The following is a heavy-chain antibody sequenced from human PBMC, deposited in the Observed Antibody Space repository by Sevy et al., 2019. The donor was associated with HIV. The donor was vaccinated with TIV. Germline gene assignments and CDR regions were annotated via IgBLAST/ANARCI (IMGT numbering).Heavy chain of an antibody. J-gene: IGHJ4*02. CDR2: IKSETDGGAA. CDR1: GITFSSAW. Sequence: GGSLRLSCAASGITFSSAWMSWVRLVPGKGLEWLGRIKSETDGGAADYAAAGKGRFTISSDDSKGTLYLKLNSLKTEATAVYYCTTDLGFYSSKWGQGTLVTVSS. V-gene: IGHV3-15*01. D-gene: IGHD4-4*01. CDR3: TTDLGFYSSK.